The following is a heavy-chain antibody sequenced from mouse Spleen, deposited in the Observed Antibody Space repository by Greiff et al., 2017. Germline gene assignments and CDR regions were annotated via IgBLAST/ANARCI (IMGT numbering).Heavy chain of an antibody. V-gene: IGHV5-4*01. Sequence: EVQGVESGGGLVKPGGSLKLSCAASGFTFSSYAMSWVRQTPEKRLEWVATISDGGSYTYYPDNVKGRFTNTRDKAKNNRYLQMRHLKSEDTAMDYCARDGDSNYDFDYWGQGTTLTVSS. CDR2: ISDGGSYT. D-gene: IGHD2-5*01. CDR1: GFTFSSYA. CDR3: ARDGDSNYDFDY. J-gene: IGHJ2*01.